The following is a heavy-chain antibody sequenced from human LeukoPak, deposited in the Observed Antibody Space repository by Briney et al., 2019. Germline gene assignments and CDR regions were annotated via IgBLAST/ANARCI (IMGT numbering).Heavy chain of an antibody. CDR1: GYTFTNYY. CDR3: STEDKYCGGANCGKY. V-gene: IGHV1-2*02. Sequence: ASVTVSCKTSGYTFTNYYVHWVRQAPGQGLEWMGYIIPDSGGADYDQRFQGRVTMTRDKSISTAYMELSSLRSDATAVYYCSTEDKYCGGANCGKYWGQGTLVTVSS. J-gene: IGHJ4*02. D-gene: IGHD2-21*01. CDR2: IIPDSGGA.